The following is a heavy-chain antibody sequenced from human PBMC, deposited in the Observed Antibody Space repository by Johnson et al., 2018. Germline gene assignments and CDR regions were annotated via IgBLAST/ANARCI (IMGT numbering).Heavy chain of an antibody. J-gene: IGHJ3*02. D-gene: IGHD2-15*01. Sequence: VQLVQSGGGVVQPGGSLRLSCAASGFTFSSYSMNWVRQAPGKGLEWVSSISSSSSYIYYADSVKGRFTISRDNAKNSLYLQRNSLRAEDTAVYSCAGFSGPDAFDIWGQGTMVTVSS. CDR3: AGFSGPDAFDI. CDR2: ISSSSSYI. CDR1: GFTFSSYS. V-gene: IGHV3-21*01.